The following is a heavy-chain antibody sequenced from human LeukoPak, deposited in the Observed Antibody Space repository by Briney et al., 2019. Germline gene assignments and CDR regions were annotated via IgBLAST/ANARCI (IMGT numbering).Heavy chain of an antibody. V-gene: IGHV4-59*01. CDR2: IYYSGST. CDR3: ANLGGDYGGFDY. J-gene: IGHJ4*02. Sequence: SETLSLTCTVSGGSISSYYWSWIRQPPGKGLEWIGYIYYSGSTNYNPSLKSRVTISVDTSKNQFSLKLSSVTAADTAVYYCANLGGDYGGFDYWGQGTLVTVSS. D-gene: IGHD4-17*01. CDR1: GGSISSYY.